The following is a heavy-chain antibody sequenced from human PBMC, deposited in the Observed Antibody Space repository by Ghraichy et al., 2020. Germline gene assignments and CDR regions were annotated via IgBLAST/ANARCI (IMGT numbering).Heavy chain of an antibody. D-gene: IGHD4-17*01. CDR3: ARRAPRTTVRY. CDR1: GGSFSGYY. J-gene: IGHJ4*02. V-gene: IGHV4-34*01. Sequence: SETLSLTCAVYGGSFSGYYWSWIRQPPGKGLEWIGEINHSGSTNYNPSLKSRVTISVDTSKNQFSLKLSSVTAADTAVYYCARRAPRTTVRYWGQGTLVTVSS. CDR2: INHSGST.